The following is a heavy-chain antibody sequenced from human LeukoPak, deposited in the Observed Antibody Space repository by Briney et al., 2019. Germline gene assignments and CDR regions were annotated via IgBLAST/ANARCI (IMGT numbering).Heavy chain of an antibody. J-gene: IGHJ4*02. CDR2: ISGSAFST. V-gene: IGHV3-23*01. D-gene: IGHD5-12*01. Sequence: GGSLRLSCAASGFTFSSYAMSWVRQAPGKGLEWVSAISGSAFSTKNADSVEGRFTISRDNSKNTLYLQMNSLRAEDRAVYYCARGGYSGYSGYDPSGYYFDYWGQGTLVTVSS. CDR1: GFTFSSYA. CDR3: ARGGYSGYSGYDPSGYYFDY.